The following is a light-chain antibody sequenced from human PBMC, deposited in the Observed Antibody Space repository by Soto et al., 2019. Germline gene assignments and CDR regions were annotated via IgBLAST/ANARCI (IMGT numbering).Light chain of an antibody. CDR3: QQYNNWPPMFT. Sequence: EIVLTQSPGTLSLSPGERATLSCRASQSVSSSYLAWYQQKPGQAPRLLIYGASSRATGIPDRFSGSGSGTDFTLTISRLEPEDFAVYYCQQYNNWPPMFTFGPGTKVHIK. CDR2: GAS. V-gene: IGKV3-20*01. CDR1: QSVSSSY. J-gene: IGKJ3*01.